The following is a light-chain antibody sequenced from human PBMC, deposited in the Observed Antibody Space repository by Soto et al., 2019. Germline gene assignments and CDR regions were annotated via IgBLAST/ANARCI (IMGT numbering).Light chain of an antibody. J-gene: IGLJ1*01. CDR3: SSYTFTSTLYV. Sequence: QAVVTQPASVSGSPGQSITISCTGTSSDVGGHNYVSWYQQHPGKAPKLMIYEVTNRPSGVSNRFSGSKSGNMASLTISGLQAEDEADYYCSSYTFTSTLYVFGTGTKLTVL. CDR2: EVT. CDR1: SSDVGGHNY. V-gene: IGLV2-14*01.